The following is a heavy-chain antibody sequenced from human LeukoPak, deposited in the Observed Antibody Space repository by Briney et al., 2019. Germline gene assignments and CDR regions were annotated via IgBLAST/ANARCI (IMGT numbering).Heavy chain of an antibody. V-gene: IGHV4-31*02. Sequence: SETLSLTCSVSGGSFSSGGHYWSWIRQRPGKGLEWLGYIYNTGNTYYNPSLKSRITISIDTSKNQFSLKLSSVTAADTAVYFCARALDYYDTSGYYPIHYYFYGMDVWGQGTTVTVSS. CDR2: IYNTGNT. CDR1: GGSFSSGGHY. D-gene: IGHD3-22*01. CDR3: ARALDYYDTSGYYPIHYYFYGMDV. J-gene: IGHJ6*02.